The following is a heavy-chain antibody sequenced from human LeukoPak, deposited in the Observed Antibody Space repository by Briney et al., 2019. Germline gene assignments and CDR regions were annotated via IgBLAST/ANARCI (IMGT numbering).Heavy chain of an antibody. V-gene: IGHV3-23*01. Sequence: PGGSLRLSCAPSGFTFSSYAISWAPQARGGGREWVSYISGSGGSTYYADSVKGRFTISRDNSKNTLYLQMNSLRAEDTAVYYCAKDLSGAWGGYWGQGTLVTVSS. CDR2: ISGSGGST. CDR3: AKDLSGAWGGY. CDR1: GFTFSSYA. D-gene: IGHD3-16*01. J-gene: IGHJ4*02.